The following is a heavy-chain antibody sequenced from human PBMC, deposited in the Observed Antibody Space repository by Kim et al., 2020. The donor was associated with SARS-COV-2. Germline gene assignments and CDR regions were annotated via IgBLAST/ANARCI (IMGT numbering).Heavy chain of an antibody. CDR2: ST. V-gene: IGHV3-53*01. Sequence: STFYADSVKGRFTISRDNSKNTVYLQMNSLRVEDTAVYFCARDRGGTGAVFDYWGQGTLVTVSS. CDR3: ARDRGGTGAVFDY. D-gene: IGHD3-16*01. J-gene: IGHJ4*02.